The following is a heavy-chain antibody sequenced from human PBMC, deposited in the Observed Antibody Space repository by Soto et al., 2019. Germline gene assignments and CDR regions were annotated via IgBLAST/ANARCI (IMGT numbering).Heavy chain of an antibody. CDR2: MDPNSGST. CDR1: GYTFTTYD. Sequence: ASVKVSCKASGYTFTTYDINWVRQAPGQGLEWLGWMDPNSGSTGYAQNFQGRITMTRNISRNTAHMELSSLQSEDTAVYYRARERKFDFWRKGLDVWGQGTTVTVSS. V-gene: IGHV1-8*01. D-gene: IGHD3-3*01. CDR3: ARERKFDFWRKGLDV. J-gene: IGHJ6*02.